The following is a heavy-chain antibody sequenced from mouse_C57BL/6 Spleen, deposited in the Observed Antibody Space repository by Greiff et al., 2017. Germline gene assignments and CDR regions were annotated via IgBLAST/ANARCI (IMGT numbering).Heavy chain of an antibody. CDR2: IYPGDGDT. V-gene: IGHV1-80*01. CDR3: ARGSYYDYDGDY. D-gene: IGHD2-4*01. J-gene: IGHJ2*01. Sequence: QVQLQQSGAELVKPGASVKISCKASGYAFSSYWMNWVKQRPGKGLEWIGQIYPGDGDTNYNGKFKGKATLTADKSSSTAYMQLSSLTSEDSAVYFCARGSYYDYDGDYWGQGTTLTVSS. CDR1: GYAFSSYW.